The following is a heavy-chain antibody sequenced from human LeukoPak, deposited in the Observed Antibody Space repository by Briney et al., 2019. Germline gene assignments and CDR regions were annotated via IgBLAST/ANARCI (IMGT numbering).Heavy chain of an antibody. D-gene: IGHD1/OR15-1a*01. CDR1: GFTFNTYW. V-gene: IGHV3-74*01. Sequence: GGSLRLSCAASGFTFNTYWMHWVRQAPGKGLVWVSRIDNDGSSTIYADSVKGRFTISRDNAKNTVYLQMNSLRAEDTAVYYCARDLRRTRFDYWGQGTLVTVSS. J-gene: IGHJ4*02. CDR2: IDNDGSST. CDR3: ARDLRRTRFDY.